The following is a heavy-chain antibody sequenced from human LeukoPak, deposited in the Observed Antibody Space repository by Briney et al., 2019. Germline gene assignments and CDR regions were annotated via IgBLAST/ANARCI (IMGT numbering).Heavy chain of an antibody. V-gene: IGHV1-3*04. D-gene: IGHD6-6*01. J-gene: IGHJ6*02. CDR3: ARPYSSSSYYYGMDV. Sequence: ASVKVSCKASGYTFTSYAMHWVRQAPGQRLECMGWINTGNGNTKYSQKFQGRVTITRDTSASTAYMELSSLRSEDTAVYYCARPYSSSSYYYGMDVWGQGTTVTVSS. CDR2: INTGNGNT. CDR1: GYTFTSYA.